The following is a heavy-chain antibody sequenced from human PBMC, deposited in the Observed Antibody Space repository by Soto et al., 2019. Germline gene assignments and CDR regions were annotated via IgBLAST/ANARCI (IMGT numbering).Heavy chain of an antibody. D-gene: IGHD1-26*01. V-gene: IGHV3-33*01. CDR3: ASDLVGASDSYGLAV. CDR2: IWHDGNNK. CDR1: GFTFSNYG. J-gene: IGHJ6*02. Sequence: PGGSLRLSCAASGFTFSNYGMHWVRQAPGKGLEWVAIIWHDGNNKYYADSVRGRFIISRDNSKNRLYLQMNSLRAEDTAVYYCASDLVGASDSYGLAVWGQGTPVNVSS.